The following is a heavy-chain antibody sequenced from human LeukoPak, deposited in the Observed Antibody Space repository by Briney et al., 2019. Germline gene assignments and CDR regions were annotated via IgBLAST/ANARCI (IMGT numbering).Heavy chain of an antibody. D-gene: IGHD3-3*01. CDR3: ARDERITIFGEPFSWFDP. V-gene: IGHV1-18*01. CDR2: INRYNGKT. CDR1: GYTFTSHI. J-gene: IGHJ5*02. Sequence: GASVKVSCKASGYTFTSHIINWVRQAPGQGLEWMGWINRYNGKTNYAQKFQARVTMTTDTSTNTAYMELRSLRSDDTALYYCARDERITIFGEPFSWFDPWGQGTLVTVSS.